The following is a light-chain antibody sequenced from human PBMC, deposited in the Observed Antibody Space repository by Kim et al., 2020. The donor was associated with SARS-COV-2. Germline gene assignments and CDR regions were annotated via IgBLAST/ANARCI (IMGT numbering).Light chain of an antibody. Sequence: GDRVTIACRASQSITSFLNWYQQKPGKAPKLLIYAASSLEGGVPSRFSGSGSGTDFTLTISSLQPEDFATYYCQQTYTTPYTFCQGTKL. CDR2: AAS. J-gene: IGKJ2*01. V-gene: IGKV1-39*01. CDR1: QSITSF. CDR3: QQTYTTPYT.